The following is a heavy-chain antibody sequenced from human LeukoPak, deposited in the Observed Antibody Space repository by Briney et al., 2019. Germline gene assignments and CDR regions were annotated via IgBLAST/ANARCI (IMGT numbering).Heavy chain of an antibody. CDR2: IRSKAYGGTT. CDR1: GFTFGDYA. CDR3: TRSNPETYSSSWGYFDY. V-gene: IGHV3-49*04. D-gene: IGHD6-13*01. J-gene: IGHJ4*02. Sequence: PGRSLRLSCTASGFTFGDYAMSWVRQAPGKGLEWVGFIRSKAYGGTTEYAASVKGRFTISRDDSKSIAYLQMNSLKTEDTAVYYSTRSNPETYSSSWGYFDYWGQGTLVTVSS.